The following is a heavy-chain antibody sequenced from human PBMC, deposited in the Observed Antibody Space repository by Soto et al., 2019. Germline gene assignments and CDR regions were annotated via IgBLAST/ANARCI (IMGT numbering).Heavy chain of an antibody. J-gene: IGHJ6*02. CDR1: GFTFSSYG. D-gene: IGHD1-26*01. Sequence: PGGSLRLSCAASGFTFSSYGMHWVRQAPGKGLEWVAVIWYDGGNKYYADSVKGRFTISRDNSKNTLYLQMNSLRAEDTAVYYCAREVGATPYYYYGMDVWGQGTTVTVSS. CDR3: AREVGATPYYYYGMDV. V-gene: IGHV3-33*01. CDR2: IWYDGGNK.